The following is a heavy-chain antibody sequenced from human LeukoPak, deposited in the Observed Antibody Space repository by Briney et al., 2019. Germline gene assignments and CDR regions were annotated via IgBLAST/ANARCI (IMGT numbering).Heavy chain of an antibody. D-gene: IGHD6-6*01. CDR1: GYTFTGHY. J-gene: IGHJ5*02. CDR3: ARASYRSSSCFDP. V-gene: IGHV1-2*02. Sequence: ASVKDSCKASGYTFTGHYMRWVRPAPRQRLEWIGWIYPNSGGTNNAQKFQGTVTMTRDTSLSTAYMDMSTPRSIGTRLYYIARASYRSSSCFDPWGQGNVVTVSS. CDR2: IYPNSGGT.